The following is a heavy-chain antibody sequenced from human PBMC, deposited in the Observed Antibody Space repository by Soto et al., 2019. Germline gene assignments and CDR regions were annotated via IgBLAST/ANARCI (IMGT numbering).Heavy chain of an antibody. D-gene: IGHD4-4*01. J-gene: IGHJ3*01. Sequence: ASVKVSCKASGYTFTSYAMHWVRQAPGQRLEWMGWINAGNGNTKYSQKFQGRVTITRDTSASTAYMELSSLRSEDTAVYYCARDRSVTRQDAFDFWGQGTTVTVS. CDR2: INAGNGNT. CDR1: GYTFTSYA. CDR3: ARDRSVTRQDAFDF. V-gene: IGHV1-3*01.